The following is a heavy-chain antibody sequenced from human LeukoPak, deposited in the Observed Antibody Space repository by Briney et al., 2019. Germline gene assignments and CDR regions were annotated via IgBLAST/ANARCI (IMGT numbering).Heavy chain of an antibody. J-gene: IGHJ6*02. D-gene: IGHD6-19*01. CDR1: GGTFSSYA. V-gene: IGHV1-69*13. CDR2: IIPIFGTA. Sequence: SVKVSCKASGGTFSSYAISWVRQAPGQGLEWMGGIIPIFGTANYAQKFQGRVAITADESTSTAYMELSSLRSEDTAVYYCAWLAKGYYYGMDVWGQGTTVTVSS. CDR3: AWLAKGYYYGMDV.